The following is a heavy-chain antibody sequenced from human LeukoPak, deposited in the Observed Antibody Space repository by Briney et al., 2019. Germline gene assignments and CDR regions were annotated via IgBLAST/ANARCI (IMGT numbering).Heavy chain of an antibody. J-gene: IGHJ2*01. CDR1: GFTFSSHA. CDR2: ILNSGAST. Sequence: GGSLRLSCAASGFTFSSHAMTWVRQAPGKGLEWVSAILNSGASTYHADSVKGRLTISRDNSKNTLYLQMNSLRDEDTAVYYCAKDRSPSGSYIPWYFDLWGRGTLVTVSS. V-gene: IGHV3-23*01. CDR3: AKDRSPSGSYIPWYFDL. D-gene: IGHD1-26*01.